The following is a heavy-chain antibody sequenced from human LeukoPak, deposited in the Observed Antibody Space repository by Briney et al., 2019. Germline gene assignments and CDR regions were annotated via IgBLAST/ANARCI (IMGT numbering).Heavy chain of an antibody. D-gene: IGHD3-3*01. CDR2: IIPIFGTA. CDR3: ARGAYYDFWSGPLLDY. Sequence: SVKVSCKASGGTFSSYAISWVRQAPGQGLEWMGGIIPIFGTANYAQKFQGRVTITTDGSTSTAYMELSSLRSEDTAVYYCARGAYYDFWSGPLLDYWGQGTLVTVSS. V-gene: IGHV1-69*05. CDR1: GGTFSSYA. J-gene: IGHJ4*02.